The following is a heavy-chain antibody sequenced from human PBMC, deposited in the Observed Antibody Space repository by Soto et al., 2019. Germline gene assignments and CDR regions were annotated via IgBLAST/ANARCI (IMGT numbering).Heavy chain of an antibody. J-gene: IGHJ5*02. CDR1: GGSFSGYY. CDR2: INHSGST. D-gene: IGHD3-10*01. V-gene: IGHV4-34*01. CDR3: ARGRRYYYGSGRTNNWFDP. Sequence: QVQLQQWGAGLLKPSETLSLTCAVYGGSFSGYYWSWIRQPPGKGLEWIGEINHSGSTNYNPSLKSRVTISVDTSKNQFSLKLSSVTAAVTAVYYCARGRRYYYGSGRTNNWFDPWGQGTLVTVSS.